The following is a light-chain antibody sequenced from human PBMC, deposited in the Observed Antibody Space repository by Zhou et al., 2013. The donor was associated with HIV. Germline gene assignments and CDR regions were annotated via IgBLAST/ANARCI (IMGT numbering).Light chain of an antibody. Sequence: EFVLTQSPGTLSLSPGERATLSCRTSQSVTSSYLAWYQQKPGQAPRLLIYDASNRATGIPARFSGSGSGTDFTLTISSLEPEDFAVYYCQQRITFGQGTRLEIK. CDR2: DAS. V-gene: IGKV3-11*01. CDR3: QQRIT. J-gene: IGKJ5*01. CDR1: QSVTSSY.